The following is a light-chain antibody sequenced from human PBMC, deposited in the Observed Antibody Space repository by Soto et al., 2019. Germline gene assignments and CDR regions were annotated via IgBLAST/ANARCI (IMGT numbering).Light chain of an antibody. J-gene: IGLJ1*01. CDR2: DNY. CDR3: ATWDSSLSAYV. CDR1: GSDIGKNY. Sequence: QSVLTQPPSVSAAPGQKVTISCSGSGSDIGKNYVSWYQQLPGTAPKLLIYDNYKRPSGIPDRFSGSKSGTSATLGITGFQTGDEADYYCATWDSSLSAYVFGTGTKLTVL. V-gene: IGLV1-51*01.